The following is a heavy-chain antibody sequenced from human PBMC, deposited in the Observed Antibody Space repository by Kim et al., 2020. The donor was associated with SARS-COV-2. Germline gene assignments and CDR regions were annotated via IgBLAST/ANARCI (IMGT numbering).Heavy chain of an antibody. D-gene: IGHD1-26*01. CDR2: IGTAGDT. Sequence: GGSLRLSCAASGFTFSSYDMHWVRQATGKGLEWVSAIGTAGDTYYPGSVKGRFTISRENAKNSLYLQMNSLRAGDTAVYYCARARKTGWELLRNYYYYYGMDVWGQGPPVTVSS. V-gene: IGHV3-13*04. CDR1: GFTFSSYD. J-gene: IGHJ6*02. CDR3: ARARKTGWELLRNYYYYYGMDV.